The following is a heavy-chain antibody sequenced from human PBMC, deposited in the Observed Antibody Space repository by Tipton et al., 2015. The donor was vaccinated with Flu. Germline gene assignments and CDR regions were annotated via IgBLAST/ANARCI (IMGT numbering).Heavy chain of an antibody. V-gene: IGHV3-7*03. CDR3: VRAVGGAAAL. J-gene: IGHJ3*01. CDR2: IKEDGSEI. D-gene: IGHD6-25*01. CDR1: GFIFSNYW. Sequence: GSLRLSCAASGFIFSNYWMHWVRQSPGQGLEWVANIKEDGSEIYYVDSVKGRFTISRDNAQQSLSLQMNSLRAEDTAFYYCVRAVGGAAALWGQGTMVTVSS.